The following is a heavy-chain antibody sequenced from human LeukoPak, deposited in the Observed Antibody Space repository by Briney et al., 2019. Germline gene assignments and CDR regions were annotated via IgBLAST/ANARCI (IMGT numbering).Heavy chain of an antibody. CDR2: IYYSRST. Sequence: SETLSLTCTVSGGSISSYYWSWIRQPPGKGLEWIGYIYYSRSTNYNPSLKSRVTISVDTSKNQFSLKLSSVTAADTAVYYCARLRGPFDYWGQGTLVTVSS. CDR1: GGSISSYY. CDR3: ARLRGPFDY. J-gene: IGHJ4*02. D-gene: IGHD3-10*01. V-gene: IGHV4-59*08.